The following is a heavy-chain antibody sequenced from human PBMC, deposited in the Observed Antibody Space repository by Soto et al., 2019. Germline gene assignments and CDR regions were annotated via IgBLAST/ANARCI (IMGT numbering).Heavy chain of an antibody. CDR3: ARDGGVPAAIDWFDP. Sequence: EEQLLESGGALAQPGGALRLSCAASGFTFSRYAMTWVRQAPGKGLEWVSSISGRGDNTHYADSVKGRFTISRDNSKNILFLQMNSLRAEDTALYYCARDGGVPAAIDWFDPWGQGTLVTVSS. CDR1: GFTFSRYA. V-gene: IGHV3-23*01. D-gene: IGHD2-2*01. J-gene: IGHJ5*02. CDR2: ISGRGDNT.